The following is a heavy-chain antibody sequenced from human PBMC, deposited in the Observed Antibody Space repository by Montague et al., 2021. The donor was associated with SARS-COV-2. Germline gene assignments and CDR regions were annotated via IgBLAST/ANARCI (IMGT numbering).Heavy chain of an antibody. D-gene: IGHD1-26*01. V-gene: IGHV4-59*13. CDR2: ITYRGST. CDR1: ADSITNNY. CDR3: ARGGMYLSY. J-gene: IGHJ4*02. Sequence: SETLSLTCTVSADSITNNYWTWIRRSPGKGLEWIGHITYRGSTTYNPSLKSRVTTSIDTSKNQFSLILKSVTAADTAVYYCARGGMYLSYWGQGTLVTVSS.